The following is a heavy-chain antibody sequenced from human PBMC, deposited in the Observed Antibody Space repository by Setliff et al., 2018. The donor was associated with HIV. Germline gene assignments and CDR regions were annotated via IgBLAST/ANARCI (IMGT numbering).Heavy chain of an antibody. D-gene: IGHD2-8*01. CDR3: ARVVYALQPYFDY. Sequence: SVKVSCKASGYMFSGFHMHWVRQAPGQGLEWMGGIIPSLGIANYAQKFQGRVTITTDESTSTAYMELSSLRSEDTAVYYCARVVYALQPYFDYWGQGTLVTVSS. V-gene: IGHV1-69*10. CDR1: GYMFSGFH. J-gene: IGHJ4*02. CDR2: IIPSLGIA.